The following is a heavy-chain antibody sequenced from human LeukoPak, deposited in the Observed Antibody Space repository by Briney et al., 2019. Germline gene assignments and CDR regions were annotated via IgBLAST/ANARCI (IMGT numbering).Heavy chain of an antibody. D-gene: IGHD2-2*01. CDR1: GGSISSYY. CDR2: IYTSGST. Sequence: SETLSLTCTVSGGSISSYYWSWIRQPAGKGLEWIGRIYTSGSTNYNPSLKSRVTMSVDTSKNQFSLKLSSVTAADTAVYYCAREVVPAAFYYYYYMDVWGKGTTVTVS. V-gene: IGHV4-4*07. CDR3: AREVVPAAFYYYYYMDV. J-gene: IGHJ6*03.